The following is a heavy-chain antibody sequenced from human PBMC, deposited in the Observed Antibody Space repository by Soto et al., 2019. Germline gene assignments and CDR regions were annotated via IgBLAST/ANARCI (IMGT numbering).Heavy chain of an antibody. V-gene: IGHV5-51*01. Sequence: GESLKISCKGSGYSFTSYWIGWVRQMPGKGLERMGVIYPRDSDTRYSPSFPGQATISADNSISTAYLHCSSLKASDTARYYCARHGPDYYDSSGQNDAFDIWGQGTMVTVS. CDR1: GYSFTSYW. CDR3: ARHGPDYYDSSGQNDAFDI. CDR2: IYPRDSDT. J-gene: IGHJ3*02. D-gene: IGHD3-22*01.